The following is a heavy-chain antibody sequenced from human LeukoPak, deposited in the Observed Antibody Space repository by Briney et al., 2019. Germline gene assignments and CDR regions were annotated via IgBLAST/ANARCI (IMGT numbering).Heavy chain of an antibody. CDR3: ARCGYSYGCDY. CDR1: GFTFSSYG. D-gene: IGHD5-18*01. CDR2: FTSRGVRT. J-gene: IGHJ4*02. V-gene: IGHV3-23*01. Sequence: GGSLRLPCAAPGFTFSSYGMSRVRQAPGKGLEWDSSFTSRGVRTYYADSVKGRYTISRDNSKNTLFLQMNSLRAEDTAVYYCARCGYSYGCDYWGQGTLVTVSS.